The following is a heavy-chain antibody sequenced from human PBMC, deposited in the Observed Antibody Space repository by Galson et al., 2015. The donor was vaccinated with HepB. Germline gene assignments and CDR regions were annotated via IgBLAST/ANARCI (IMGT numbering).Heavy chain of an antibody. CDR3: ARRYCTTTTCYYDPFDI. CDR1: GYNFTTYW. CDR2: IHPGESDT. D-gene: IGHD2-2*01. Sequence: QSGAEVKKPGESLKISCKGSGYNFTTYWIGWVRQMPGKGLEWMGIIHPGESDTIYSPSFQGQVTISADKSISAAYLQWTSLKASDTAMYYCARRYCTTTTCYYDPFDIWGQGTMVTVSS. V-gene: IGHV5-51*03. J-gene: IGHJ3*02.